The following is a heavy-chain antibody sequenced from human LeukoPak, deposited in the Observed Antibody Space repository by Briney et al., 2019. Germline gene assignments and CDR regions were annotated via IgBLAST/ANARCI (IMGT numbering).Heavy chain of an antibody. CDR2: IKSKTDGGTT. D-gene: IGHD2-15*01. J-gene: IGHJ2*01. Sequence: SGGSLRLSCAASGFTFSNAWMSWVRQAPGKGLEWVGRIKSKTDGGTTDYAAPVKGRFTISRDDSKNTLYLQMNSLKTEDTAVYYCTTEAYCSGGSCRYFDLWGRGTLVTVSS. CDR3: TTEAYCSGGSCRYFDL. V-gene: IGHV3-15*01. CDR1: GFTFSNAW.